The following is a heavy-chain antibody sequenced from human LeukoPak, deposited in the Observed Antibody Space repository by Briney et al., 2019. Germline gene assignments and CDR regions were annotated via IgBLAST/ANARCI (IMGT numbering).Heavy chain of an antibody. CDR3: ARRTIVGAYDAFDI. D-gene: IGHD1-26*01. Sequence: SETLSLTCAVSGGSINSNNWWSWVRQPPGKGLEWIGEIYHSGSTNYNPSLKSRVTISVDTSKNQFSLKLSSVTAADTAVYYCARRTIVGAYDAFDIWGQGTMVTVSS. V-gene: IGHV4-4*02. CDR2: IYHSGST. J-gene: IGHJ3*02. CDR1: GGSINSNNW.